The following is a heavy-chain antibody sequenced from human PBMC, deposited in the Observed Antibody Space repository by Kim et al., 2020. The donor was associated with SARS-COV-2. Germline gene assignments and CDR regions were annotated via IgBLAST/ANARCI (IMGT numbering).Heavy chain of an antibody. J-gene: IGHJ1*01. V-gene: IGHV4-34*01. D-gene: IGHD6-13*01. CDR3: ARATHSSSHRNFQH. Sequence: NTSLKSRVTLSVDTSKNQFSLKRSSVTAAYTAVYYCARATHSSSHRNFQHWGQGTLVTLSS.